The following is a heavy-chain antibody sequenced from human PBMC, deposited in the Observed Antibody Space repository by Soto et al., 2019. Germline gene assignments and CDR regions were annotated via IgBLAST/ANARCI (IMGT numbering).Heavy chain of an antibody. D-gene: IGHD1-26*01. J-gene: IGHJ4*02. V-gene: IGHV4-30-2*01. CDR2: INHLETT. CDR1: GASISYGNYA. CDR3: ARGGGSDSFDY. Sequence: SETLSLTCTVSGASISYGNYAWSWIRQTSGKGLEWIGYINHLETTFYNPSFESRLTLSIDRAKNQFSLNLNSMSAADRAVYFCARGGGSDSFDYWGQGILVTVSS.